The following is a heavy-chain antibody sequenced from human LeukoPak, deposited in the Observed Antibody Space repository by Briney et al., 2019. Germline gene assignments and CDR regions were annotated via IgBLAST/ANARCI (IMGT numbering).Heavy chain of an antibody. CDR3: ARVGYCTSTNCYSIFDY. J-gene: IGHJ4*02. CDR1: GGSIRTYY. V-gene: IGHV4-59*01. D-gene: IGHD2-2*01. CDR2: IYYSGST. Sequence: SETLSLTCTVSGGSIRTYYWSWIRQPPGKGLEWIGYIYYSGSTNYNPSLKSRVTISVDTSKNQFSLKLSSVTAADTAVYYCARVGYCTSTNCYSIFDYWGQGTLVTVSS.